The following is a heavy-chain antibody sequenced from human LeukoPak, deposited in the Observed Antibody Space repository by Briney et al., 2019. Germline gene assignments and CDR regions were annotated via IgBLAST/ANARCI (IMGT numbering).Heavy chain of an antibody. CDR2: INYGGHT. Sequence: SSETLSLTCTVSGGSMRSNSFYWGWIRQSPGKGLEWIANINYGGHTYYNSSVKSRVTLSVDVSKNRFSLNLTSVTAADTALYFCARTHFDSLGWFDPWGQGIQVIVSS. J-gene: IGHJ5*02. D-gene: IGHD3-9*01. CDR3: ARTHFDSLGWFDP. V-gene: IGHV4-39*07. CDR1: GGSMRSNSFY.